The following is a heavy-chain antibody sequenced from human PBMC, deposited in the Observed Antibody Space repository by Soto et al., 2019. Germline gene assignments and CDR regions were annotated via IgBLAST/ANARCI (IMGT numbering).Heavy chain of an antibody. D-gene: IGHD3-3*01. CDR3: AKAGGVTPLRFLEWLFYIDY. CDR1: GFTFSSYG. V-gene: IGHV3-30*18. CDR2: ISYDGSNK. Sequence: QVQLVESGGGVVQPGRSLRLSCAASGFTFSSYGMHWVRQAPGKGLEWVAVISYDGSNKYYADSVKGRFTISRDNSKNTLYLQMNSLRAEDTAVYYCAKAGGVTPLRFLEWLFYIDYWGQGTLVTVSS. J-gene: IGHJ4*02.